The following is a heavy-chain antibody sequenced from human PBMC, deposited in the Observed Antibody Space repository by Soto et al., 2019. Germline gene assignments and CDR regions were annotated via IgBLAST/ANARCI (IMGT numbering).Heavy chain of an antibody. V-gene: IGHV3-30*18. CDR1: GFTFGSYG. J-gene: IGHJ4*02. CDR3: AKDRSWNDALYYFDY. Sequence: GGSLRPSCPASGFTFGSYGMHWVRQAPGKGLEWVGHISYDGSNEYYADSVKGRFTISRDNSKNTLYLQMNSLRAEDTALYFCAKDRSWNDALYYFDYWGQGTLVTVSS. D-gene: IGHD1-1*01. CDR2: ISYDGSNE.